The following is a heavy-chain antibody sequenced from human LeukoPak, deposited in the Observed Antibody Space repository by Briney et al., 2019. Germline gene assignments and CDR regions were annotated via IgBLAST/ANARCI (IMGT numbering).Heavy chain of an antibody. Sequence: TSSETLSLTCTVSGGSISSYYWSWIRQSPGKGLEWIGYISTSGSTNYNPSLKSRVSISLDTSKNRFSLNLNFVTAADTAVYYCASPRSGYRYTFDYWGQGALVTVSS. D-gene: IGHD3-22*01. CDR2: ISTSGST. V-gene: IGHV4-4*09. CDR3: ASPRSGYRYTFDY. CDR1: GGSISSYY. J-gene: IGHJ4*02.